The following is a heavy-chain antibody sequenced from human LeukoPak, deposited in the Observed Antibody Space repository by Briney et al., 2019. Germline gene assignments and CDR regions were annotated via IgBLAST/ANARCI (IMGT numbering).Heavy chain of an antibody. J-gene: IGHJ5*02. V-gene: IGHV3-23*01. D-gene: IGHD3-3*01. CDR3: AKGSPSGKFGVVPRAWFDP. CDR2: ISGSGGST. CDR1: GFTFSSYA. Sequence: GGSLRLSCAASGFTFSSYAMSWVRQAPGKGLEWVSAISGSGGSTSYADSVKGWFTISRDNSKNTLYLQMNSLRAEDTAVYYCAKGSPSGKFGVVPRAWFDPWGQGTLVTVSS.